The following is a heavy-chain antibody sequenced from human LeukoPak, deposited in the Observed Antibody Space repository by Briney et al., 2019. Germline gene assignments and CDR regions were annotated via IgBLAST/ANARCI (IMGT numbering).Heavy chain of an antibody. V-gene: IGHV4-59*01. CDR2: IYYSGST. Sequence: SETLSLTCTVSGGSISSYFWSWIRQPPGKGLEWIGYIYYSGSTNYNPSLKSRVTISVDTSKNLFSLKLSSVTAADTAVYYCANMVRDDAFDIWGQGTMVTVSS. J-gene: IGHJ3*02. D-gene: IGHD3-10*01. CDR3: ANMVRDDAFDI. CDR1: GGSISSYF.